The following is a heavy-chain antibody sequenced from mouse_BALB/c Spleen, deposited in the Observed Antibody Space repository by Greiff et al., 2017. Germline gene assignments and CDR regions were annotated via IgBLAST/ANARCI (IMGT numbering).Heavy chain of an antibody. CDR1: GFSLTSYG. J-gene: IGHJ3*01. CDR2: LWSGGST. CDR3: ARMVFAY. Sequence: VKLVESGPGLVQPSQSLSITCTVSGFSLTSYGVHWVRQSPGKGLEWLGVLWSGGSTDYNAAFISRLSISKDNSKSQVFFKMNSLQANDTAIYYCARMVFAYWGQGTLVTVSA. V-gene: IGHV2-2*02.